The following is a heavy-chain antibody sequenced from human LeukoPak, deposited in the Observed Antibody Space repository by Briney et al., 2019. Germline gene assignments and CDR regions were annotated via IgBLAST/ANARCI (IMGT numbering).Heavy chain of an antibody. CDR1: GFTFSSYS. J-gene: IGHJ5*02. D-gene: IGHD3-22*01. CDR3: ARDPFPYYDSSGYYYVSWFDP. V-gene: IGHV3-21*01. Sequence: PGGSLRLSCAASGFTFSSYSMNWVRQAPGKGLEWVSSISSSSSYIYYADSVKGRFTISRDNAKNSLYLQMNSLRAEDTAVYYCARDPFPYYDSSGYYYVSWFDPWGQGTLVTVSS. CDR2: ISSSSSYI.